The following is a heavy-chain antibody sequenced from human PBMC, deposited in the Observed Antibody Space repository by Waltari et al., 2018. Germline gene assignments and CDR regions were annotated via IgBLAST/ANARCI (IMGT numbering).Heavy chain of an antibody. J-gene: IGHJ4*02. CDR1: GFSFRTFW. D-gene: IGHD3-16*01. Sequence: EVQLVESGGGLVQPGGSLRLSCAASGFSFRTFWMSWARQAPGKGLGWLGKVKPDGGEGYYVDSVRGRFTISRDNAKNSLFLQMNGLGVEDTAVYYCVRGGGVLDYWGQGTLVTVSS. V-gene: IGHV3-7*01. CDR2: VKPDGGEG. CDR3: VRGGGVLDY.